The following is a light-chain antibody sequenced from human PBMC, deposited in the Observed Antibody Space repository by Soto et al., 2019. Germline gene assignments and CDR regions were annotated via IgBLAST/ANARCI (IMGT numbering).Light chain of an antibody. CDR3: QQYGRSLS. CDR2: GAS. V-gene: IGKV3-20*01. CDR1: QSVSNNY. Sequence: IVLTQSPGTLSLSPGERATLSSRASQSVSNNYLAWYQQKRGQAPRLLVYGASTRATGIPDRFSGSGSGTDFTLTISRLEPEDFAVYYCQQYGRSLSFGGGTEVEIK. J-gene: IGKJ4*01.